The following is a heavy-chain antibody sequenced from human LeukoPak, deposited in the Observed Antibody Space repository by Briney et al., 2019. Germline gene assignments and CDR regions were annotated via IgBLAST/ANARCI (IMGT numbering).Heavy chain of an antibody. CDR3: ARYYDFWSGYFDY. V-gene: IGHV3-48*01. Sequence: GGSLRLSCAASGFTFSSYSMNWVRQAPGKGLEWVSYISSSSTIYYADSVKGRFTISRDNAKNSLYLQMKSLRAEDTAVYYCARYYDFWSGYFDYWGQGTLVTVSS. CDR2: ISSSSTI. D-gene: IGHD3-3*01. CDR1: GFTFSSYS. J-gene: IGHJ4*02.